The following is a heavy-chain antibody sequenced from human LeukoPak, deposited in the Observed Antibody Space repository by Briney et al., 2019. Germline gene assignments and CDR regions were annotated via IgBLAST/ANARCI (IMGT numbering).Heavy chain of an antibody. CDR3: ARFALGTLDY. CDR1: GVSISSGSYY. J-gene: IGHJ4*02. V-gene: IGHV4-61*02. Sequence: ASQTLSLTCTVSGVSISSGSYYWSRLRQPAGKGLEWIGRIYTSGSTNYNPSLKSRVTISVDTSKNQFSLKLSSVTAADTAVYYCARFALGTLDYWGQGTLVTVSS. CDR2: IYTSGST. D-gene: IGHD3-10*01.